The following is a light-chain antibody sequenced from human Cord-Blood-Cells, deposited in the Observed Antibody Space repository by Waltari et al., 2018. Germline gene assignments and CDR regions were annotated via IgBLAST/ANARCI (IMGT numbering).Light chain of an antibody. V-gene: IGLV2-14*03. CDR1: SSDVGGYNY. J-gene: IGLJ1*01. CDR3: SSYTSSSTLV. Sequence: QSALTQPASVSGSPVQPITTSCTGTSSDVGGYNYVSWYQQHPGKAPKLMIYDVSNRPSGVSNRFSGSKSGNTASLTISGLQAEDEADYYCSSYTSSSTLVFGTGTKVTVL. CDR2: DVS.